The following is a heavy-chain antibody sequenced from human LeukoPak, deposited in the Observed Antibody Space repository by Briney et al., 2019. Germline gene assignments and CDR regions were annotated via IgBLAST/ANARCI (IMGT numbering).Heavy chain of an antibody. Sequence: GESLKISCKGSGYSFTDYWIGWVRQMPGKGLEWMGVIYPGDSDTRYSPAFKGQVTISADKSVSTAYLQWSSLKASDTAVYYCAREAGGSYHCWGQGTLVTVSS. CDR2: IYPGDSDT. J-gene: IGHJ4*02. D-gene: IGHD3-10*01. CDR3: AREAGGSYHC. V-gene: IGHV5-51*01. CDR1: GYSFTDYW.